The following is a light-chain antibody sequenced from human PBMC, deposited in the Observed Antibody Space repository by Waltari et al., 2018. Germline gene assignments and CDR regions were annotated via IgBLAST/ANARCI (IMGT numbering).Light chain of an antibody. J-gene: IGKJ4*01. CDR3: QQYNAWPLT. Sequence: EIVMTQSPATLSVSPGERATLSCRASQNIYFNLAWDQQRPGQAPRVLVYGASTRDTGIPARFSGSGSGTEFTLTISNLQSEDFAFYFCQQYNAWPLTFGGGTKVEVK. CDR2: GAS. CDR1: QNIYFN. V-gene: IGKV3D-15*01.